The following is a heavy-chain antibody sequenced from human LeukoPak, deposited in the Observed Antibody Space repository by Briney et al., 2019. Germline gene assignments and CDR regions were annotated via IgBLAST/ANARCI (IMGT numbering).Heavy chain of an antibody. V-gene: IGHV1-18*01. CDR3: ARVLAPYDFWSGYSPYYFDY. J-gene: IGHJ4*02. CDR1: GYTFTSYG. Sequence: ASVKVSCKASGYTFTSYGISWVRQAPGQGLEWMGWISAYNGNTNYAQKLQGRVTMTTDTSTSTAYMELRSLRSDDTAVYYCARVLAPYDFWSGYSPYYFDYWGQGTLVTVSS. CDR2: ISAYNGNT. D-gene: IGHD3-3*01.